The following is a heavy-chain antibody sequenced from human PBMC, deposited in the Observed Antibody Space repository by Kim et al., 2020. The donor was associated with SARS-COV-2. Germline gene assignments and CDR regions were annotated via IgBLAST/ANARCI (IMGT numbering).Heavy chain of an antibody. V-gene: IGHV3-48*02. CDR1: GFSFSSYS. J-gene: IGHJ3*02. CDR2: ISRSSNTI. Sequence: GGSLRLSCAASGFSFSSYSMNWVRQAPGKGLEWVSYISRSSNTIHYADSVKGRFTISRDNAKNSLYLQMNSLRDEDTAVYYCARDILQRGDAFDIWGQGTMVTVSS. CDR3: ARDILQRGDAFDI. D-gene: IGHD3-9*01.